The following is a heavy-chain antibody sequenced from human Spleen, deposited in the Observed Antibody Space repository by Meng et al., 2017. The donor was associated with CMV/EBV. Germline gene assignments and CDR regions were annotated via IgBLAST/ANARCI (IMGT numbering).Heavy chain of an antibody. D-gene: IGHD4-11*01. J-gene: IGHJ6*02. CDR3: AKDRLSKGYYYYYGMDV. CDR2: ISWNSGSI. Sequence: GGSLRLSCAASGFTVSSNYMSWVRQAPGKGLEWVSGISWNSGSIEYADSVKGRFTISRDNAKNSLYLQMNSLRAEDTALYYCAKDRLSKGYYYYYGMDVWGQGTTVTVSS. CDR1: GFTVSSNY. V-gene: IGHV3-9*01.